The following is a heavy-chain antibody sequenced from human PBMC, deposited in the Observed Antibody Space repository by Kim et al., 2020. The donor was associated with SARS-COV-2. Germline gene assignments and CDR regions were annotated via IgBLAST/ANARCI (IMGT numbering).Heavy chain of an antibody. V-gene: IGHV7-4-1*02. CDR3: ARIMISLGGVIVYFDY. CDR1: GYTFTSYA. Sequence: ASVKVSCKASGYTFTSYAMSWGRQAPGQGLEWLGWINTNTGNPTYAQGFTGRFVFSLDTSVSTAYLQISSLKAEDTAVYYCARIMISLGGVIVYFDYWAREPWSPSPQ. CDR2: INTNTGNP. J-gene: IGHJ4*02. D-gene: IGHD3-16*02.